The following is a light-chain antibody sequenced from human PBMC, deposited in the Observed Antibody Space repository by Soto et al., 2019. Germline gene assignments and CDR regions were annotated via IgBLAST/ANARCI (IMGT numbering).Light chain of an antibody. V-gene: IGKV1-6*01. J-gene: IGKJ1*01. CDR3: LQDSYSPRT. CDR2: AAS. CDR1: QSVSGW. Sequence: IQMTQSPSSLSASVGDTVTVTCRASQSVSGWLAWYQQKPGEAPKLLIYAASSLQSGVPSRFSGSGSGTDFTLTISSLQPEYFATYYCLQDSYSPRTFGQVTKVDIK.